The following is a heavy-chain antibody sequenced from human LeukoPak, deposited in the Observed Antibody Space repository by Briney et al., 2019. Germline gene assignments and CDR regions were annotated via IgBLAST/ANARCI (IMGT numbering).Heavy chain of an antibody. CDR2: MNPNSGNT. J-gene: IGHJ4*02. CDR3: ARWDRSSWYVDY. V-gene: IGHV1-8*03. CDR1: GYTFTSYD. D-gene: IGHD6-13*01. Sequence: ASVKVSCKASGYTFTSYDINWVRQATGQGLEWMGWMNPNSGNTGCAQKFQGRVTITRNTSISTAYMELSSLRSEDTAVYYCARWDRSSWYVDYWGQGTLVTVSS.